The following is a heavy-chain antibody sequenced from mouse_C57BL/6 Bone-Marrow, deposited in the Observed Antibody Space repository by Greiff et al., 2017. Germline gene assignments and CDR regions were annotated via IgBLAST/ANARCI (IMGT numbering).Heavy chain of an antibody. J-gene: IGHJ1*03. CDR1: GYTFTSSW. V-gene: IGHV1-64*01. Sequence: QVQLQQPGAELVKPGASVTLSCKASGYTFTSSWMHWVKQRPGQGLEWIGMIHPNSGRTNYNEKLKSKATLTVEKSSSTAYMQLSSLTSEDAAVYNCARWRFRYWYCDVWGTGTTVTVSS. CDR2: IHPNSGRT. CDR3: ARWRFRYWYCDV.